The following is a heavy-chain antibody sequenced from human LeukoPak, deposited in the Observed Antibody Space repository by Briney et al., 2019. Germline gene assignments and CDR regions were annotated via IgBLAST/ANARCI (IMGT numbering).Heavy chain of an antibody. Sequence: ASVKVSCKTSGYTFSSYDINWVRQAPGQGLEWMGWVNPNSGNTGYAQKFRDRVTMTRGTSISTAYMELSSLRSEDTAVYYCARSPVGARRRNDYWGQGTLVTVSS. D-gene: IGHD1-26*01. J-gene: IGHJ4*02. CDR3: ARSPVGARRRNDY. CDR1: GYTFSSYD. CDR2: VNPNSGNT. V-gene: IGHV1-8*01.